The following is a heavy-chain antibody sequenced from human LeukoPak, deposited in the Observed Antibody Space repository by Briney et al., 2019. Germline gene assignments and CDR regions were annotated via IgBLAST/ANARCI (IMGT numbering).Heavy chain of an antibody. CDR3: SRDRADGYNYGDYFDN. D-gene: IGHD5-18*01. J-gene: IGHJ4*02. CDR2: MSGSGGST. V-gene: IGHV3-23*01. CDR1: GFTFSSYT. Sequence: PGGSLRLSCAASGFTFSSYTMSWVRQAPGKGLEWVSAMSGSGGSTYYADSVKGRFTISRDNSKNTAYLQMDSLRAEDTAVYYCSRDRADGYNYGDYFDNWGQGTLVTVSS.